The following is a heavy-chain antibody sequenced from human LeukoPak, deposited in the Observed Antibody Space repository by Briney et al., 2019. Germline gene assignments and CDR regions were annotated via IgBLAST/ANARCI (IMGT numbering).Heavy chain of an antibody. CDR3: AKESDVAAAGIDY. V-gene: IGHV3-30*02. CDR1: GFIFSGYG. Sequence: GGSLRLSCAASGFIFSGYGMHWVRQAPGKGLQWVTFIRYEGSNKYYADSVKGRFTISRDNSRNTLYLQMNSLRVEDTAVYYCAKESDVAAAGIDYWGQGTLVTVSS. J-gene: IGHJ4*02. CDR2: IRYEGSNK. D-gene: IGHD6-13*01.